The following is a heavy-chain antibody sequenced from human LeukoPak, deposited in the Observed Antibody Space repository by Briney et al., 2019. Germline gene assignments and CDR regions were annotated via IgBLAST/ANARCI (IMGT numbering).Heavy chain of an antibody. CDR3: TKGNSNYYYYYMDV. V-gene: IGHV3-23*01. CDR1: GFTFGDYA. Sequence: GGSLRLSCTASGFTFGDYAMSRVRQVPGKGLGWVSSISGSGGSTYYADSVEGRFTISRVSSKNTLYLQMNSLRAEDTAVYYCTKGNSNYYYYYMDVWGKGTTVTVSS. CDR2: ISGSGGST. D-gene: IGHD2/OR15-2a*01. J-gene: IGHJ6*03.